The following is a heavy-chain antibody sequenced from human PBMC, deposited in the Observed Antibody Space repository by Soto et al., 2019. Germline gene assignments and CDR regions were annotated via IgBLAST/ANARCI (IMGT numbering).Heavy chain of an antibody. CDR1: GFTFTSSA. Sequence: ASVKVSCKASGFTFTSSAVQWVRQARGQRLEWIGWIVVGSGNTNYEQKFQERVTITRDMSTSTAYMELSSLRSEDTAVYYCAAQRHYYDSSGYYYYGLGTLVTVSS. V-gene: IGHV1-58*01. CDR2: IVVGSGNT. D-gene: IGHD3-22*01. J-gene: IGHJ4*02. CDR3: AAQRHYYDSSGYYY.